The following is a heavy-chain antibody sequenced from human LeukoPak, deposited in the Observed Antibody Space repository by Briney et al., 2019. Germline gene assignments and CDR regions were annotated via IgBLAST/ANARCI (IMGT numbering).Heavy chain of an antibody. V-gene: IGHV3-30*18. J-gene: IGHJ4*02. CDR2: ISYDGSNK. D-gene: IGHD6-19*01. CDR3: AKDPPYSSGWYYFDY. CDR1: GFTFSNYG. Sequence: GESLRLSCAASGFTFSNYGMHWVRQAPANELHWVAVISYDGSNKYYADSVNGRFTISRDNSKNTLYLQMNSLRAEDTAVYYCAKDPPYSSGWYYFDYWGQGTLVTVSS.